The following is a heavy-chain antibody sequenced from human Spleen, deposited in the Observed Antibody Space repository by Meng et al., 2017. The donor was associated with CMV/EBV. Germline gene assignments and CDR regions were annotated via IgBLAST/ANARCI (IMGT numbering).Heavy chain of an antibody. CDR2: ISSSSSYI. V-gene: IGHV3-21*01. J-gene: IGHJ6*01. Sequence: GESLKISCAASGFTFSSYSMNWVRQAPGKGLEWVSSISSSSSYIYYADSLKGRFTISRDNAKNSLYLQMSSLRAEDTAVYYCAKDHFSSVWSGPDYFYTMDAWGQGTTVTVSS. CDR3: AKDHFSSVWSGPDYFYTMDA. D-gene: IGHD3-3*01. CDR1: GFTFSSYS.